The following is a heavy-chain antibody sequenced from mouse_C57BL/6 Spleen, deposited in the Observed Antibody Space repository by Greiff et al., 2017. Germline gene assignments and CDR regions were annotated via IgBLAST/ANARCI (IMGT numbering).Heavy chain of an antibody. CDR1: GYTFTSYW. CDR3: ARNFYYFDY. V-gene: IGHV1-72*01. CDR2: IDPNSGGT. J-gene: IGHJ2*01. Sequence: QVQLQQPGAELVKPGASVKLSCKASGYTFTSYWMHWVKQRPGRGLEWIGGIDPNSGGTKYNEKFKGKATLTVDKPSSTAYMQLSSLTSEDSAVYYGARNFYYFDYWGQGTTLTVSA.